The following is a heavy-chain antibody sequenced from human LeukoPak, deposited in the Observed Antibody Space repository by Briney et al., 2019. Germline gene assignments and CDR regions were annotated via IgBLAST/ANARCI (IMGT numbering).Heavy chain of an antibody. CDR3: ARFRGHLYYYYGMDV. CDR1: GGSISSYY. D-gene: IGHD3-10*01. CDR2: IYYSGST. J-gene: IGHJ6*02. V-gene: IGHV4-59*01. Sequence: SETLSLTCTVSGGSISSYYWSWIRQPPGKGLEWIGYIYYSGSTNYNPSLKSRVTISVDTSKNQFSLKLSSVTAADTAVYYCARFRGHLYYYYGMDVWGQGTTVTVSS.